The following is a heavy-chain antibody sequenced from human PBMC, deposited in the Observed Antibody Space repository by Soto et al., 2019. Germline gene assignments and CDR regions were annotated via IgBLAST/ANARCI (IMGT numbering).Heavy chain of an antibody. CDR2: IYYSGST. J-gene: IGHJ4*02. CDR1: GGSISSGGYY. Sequence: PSETLSLTCTVSGGSISSGGYYWSWIRQHPGKGLEWIGYIYYSGSTYYNPSLKSRVTISVDTPKNQFSLKLSSVTAADTAVYYCARVAHCSSTSCYEGGRIAAAGILDYWGQGTLVTVSS. V-gene: IGHV4-31*03. D-gene: IGHD2-2*01. CDR3: ARVAHCSSTSCYEGGRIAAAGILDY.